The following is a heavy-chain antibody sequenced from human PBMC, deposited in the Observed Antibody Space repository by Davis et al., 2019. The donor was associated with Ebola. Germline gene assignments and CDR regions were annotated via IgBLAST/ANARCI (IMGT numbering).Heavy chain of an antibody. V-gene: IGHV3-15*01. D-gene: IGHD3-22*01. Sequence: GGSLRLSCAASGFTFSNAWMTWVRQAPGKGLEWVGRIKSITDGGGTTDYAEPVKGRFTISRDRSKNTLYLQMNSLGAEDTAVYYCARDSGGYSLDHWGQGTLVTVYS. CDR3: ARDSGGYSLDH. J-gene: IGHJ4*02. CDR2: IKSITDGGGTT. CDR1: GFTFSNAW.